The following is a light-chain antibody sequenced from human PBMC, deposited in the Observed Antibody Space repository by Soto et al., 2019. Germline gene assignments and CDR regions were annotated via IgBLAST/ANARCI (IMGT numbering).Light chain of an antibody. CDR1: QSIATY. V-gene: IGKV1-39*01. J-gene: IGKJ5*01. CDR2: AAS. CDR3: QQSYTIPIT. Sequence: SLSASVGDRVTITCRASQSIATYLNWYQHKLGKAPKLLIYAASSLQTGVPSRFSGSGSGTDFTLTISSLQPEDFATYFCQQSYTIPITFGQGTRLEIK.